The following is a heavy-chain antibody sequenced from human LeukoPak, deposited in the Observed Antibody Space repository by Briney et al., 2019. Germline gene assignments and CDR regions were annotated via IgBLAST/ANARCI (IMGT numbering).Heavy chain of an antibody. CDR1: GFTFDDYA. V-gene: IGHV3-9*01. D-gene: IGHD3-22*01. CDR2: ISWNSGSI. Sequence: GGSLRLSCAASGFTFDDYAMHWVRQAPGKGLEWVSGISWNSGSIGYADSVKGRFTISRDNAKNSLYLQMNSLRAEDTAVYYCARVADGDYYDSSGYDYWGQGTLVTVSS. J-gene: IGHJ4*02. CDR3: ARVADGDYYDSSGYDY.